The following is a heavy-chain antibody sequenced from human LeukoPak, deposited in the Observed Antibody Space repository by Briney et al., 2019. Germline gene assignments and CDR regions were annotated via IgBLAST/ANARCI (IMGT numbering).Heavy chain of an antibody. CDR1: GFTFDDYA. D-gene: IGHD1-26*01. V-gene: IGHV3-9*01. Sequence: GGSLRLSCTASGFTFDDYAMHWVRQVPGKGLDWVSCISWNSRSIDYADSVKGRFIVSRDNAQNSVSLQMNSLRPEDTAFYYCVKDIFRGTYSGFDYWGQGTLVTVSS. CDR2: ISWNSRSI. J-gene: IGHJ4*02. CDR3: VKDIFRGTYSGFDY.